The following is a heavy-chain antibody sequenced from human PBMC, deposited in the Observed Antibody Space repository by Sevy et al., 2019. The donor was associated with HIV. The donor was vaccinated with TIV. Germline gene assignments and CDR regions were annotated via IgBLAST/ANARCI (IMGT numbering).Heavy chain of an antibody. J-gene: IGHJ4*02. V-gene: IGHV4-59*01. CDR1: GGSISSYY. CDR2: SGSP. D-gene: IGHD5-18*01. CDR3: ARVRYTFGFPVFLDY. Sequence: SETLSLTCSVSGGSISSYYWSWIRQPPGKGLEWIEYSGSPNYKSSLKSRVTISVDTSKNQFSLKLSSVTAADTAVYYCARVRYTFGFPVFLDYWGQGTLVTVSS.